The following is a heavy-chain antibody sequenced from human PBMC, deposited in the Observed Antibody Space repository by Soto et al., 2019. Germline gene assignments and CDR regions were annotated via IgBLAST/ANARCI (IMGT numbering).Heavy chain of an antibody. D-gene: IGHD6-6*01. CDR3: ARGRSSIAARRSKNYYMDV. V-gene: IGHV1-69*13. CDR2: IIPIFGTA. J-gene: IGHJ6*03. CDR1: GVTFSSYA. Sequence: ASVKVSCKASGVTFSSYAISWVRQAPEQGLEWMGGIIPIFGTANYAQKFQGRVTITADESTSTAYMELSSLRSEDTAVYYCARGRSSIAARRSKNYYMDVWGKGTTVTVSS.